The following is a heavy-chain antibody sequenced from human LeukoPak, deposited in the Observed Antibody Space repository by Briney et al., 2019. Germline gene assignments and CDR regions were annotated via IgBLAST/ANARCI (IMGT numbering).Heavy chain of an antibody. Sequence: ASVKVSCKASGYTFTGYYMHWVRQAPGQGLEWMGWINPNSGGTNYAQKFQGRVTMTRDTSISTAYMELSRLRSNDTAVYYCARGIVKWLSSTYLYWGQGTLVTVSS. CDR3: ARGIVKWLSSTYLY. D-gene: IGHD5-12*01. CDR2: INPNSGGT. V-gene: IGHV1-2*02. CDR1: GYTFTGYY. J-gene: IGHJ4*02.